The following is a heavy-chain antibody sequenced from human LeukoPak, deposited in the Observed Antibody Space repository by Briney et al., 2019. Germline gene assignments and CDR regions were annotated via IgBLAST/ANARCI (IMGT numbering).Heavy chain of an antibody. Sequence: SETLSLTCTVSGGSISSSTFYWGWIRQPPGKGLEWIGSIFSGGSTYYNPSLKSRVTISVDTSKNHFSLRLSSVTAADTAVYYCARIRLPLGYCSSTSCYGAFDYWGQGTLVTVSS. CDR3: ARIRLPLGYCSSTSCYGAFDY. D-gene: IGHD2-2*01. V-gene: IGHV4-39*02. CDR2: IFSGGST. CDR1: GGSISSSTFY. J-gene: IGHJ4*02.